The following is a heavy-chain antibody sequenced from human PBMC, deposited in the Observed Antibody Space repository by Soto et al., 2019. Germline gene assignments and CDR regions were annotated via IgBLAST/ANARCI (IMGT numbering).Heavy chain of an antibody. Sequence: VQLVQSGTEVKEPGASVRVSCKASGYTFTAHSLHWARQAPGQGLEWMGWIIGSHDRPRYAPQFPGRLTFEAARIGTTAYMNLNRLTPEDTAVYFCVREPEDGVPGDYWGQGTPVVVSS. CDR2: IIGSHDRP. CDR1: GYTFTAHS. CDR3: VREPEDGVPGDY. V-gene: IGHV1-3*01. J-gene: IGHJ4*02. D-gene: IGHD2-15*01.